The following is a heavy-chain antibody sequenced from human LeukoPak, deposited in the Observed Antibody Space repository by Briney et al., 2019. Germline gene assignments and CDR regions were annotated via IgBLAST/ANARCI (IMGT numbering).Heavy chain of an antibody. CDR3: ARPGVGYYDFWSGYPYYFDY. Sequence: MSSETLSLTCTVSGGSISSYYWSWIRQPPGKGLEWIGYIYYSGSTNYNPSLKSRVTISVDTSKNQFSLKLSSVTAADTAVYYCARPGVGYYDFWSGYPYYFDYWGQGTLVTVSS. V-gene: IGHV4-59*12. CDR2: IYYSGST. D-gene: IGHD3-3*01. J-gene: IGHJ4*02. CDR1: GGSISSYY.